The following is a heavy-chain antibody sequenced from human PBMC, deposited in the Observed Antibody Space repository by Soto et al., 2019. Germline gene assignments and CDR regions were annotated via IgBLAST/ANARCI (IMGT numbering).Heavy chain of an antibody. J-gene: IGHJ3*02. CDR1: GFTFSSYA. CDR2: ISGSGGST. V-gene: IGHV3-23*01. Sequence: GGSLRLSCAASGFTFSSYAMSWVRQAPGKGMEWVSAISGSGGSTYYADSVKGRFTISRDDSKNTLYLQKNSLRAEDTAVYYCAKDEDAFDIWGQGTMVTVSS. CDR3: AKDEDAFDI.